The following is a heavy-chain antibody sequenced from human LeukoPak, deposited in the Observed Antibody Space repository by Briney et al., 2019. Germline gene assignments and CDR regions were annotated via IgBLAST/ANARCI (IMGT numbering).Heavy chain of an antibody. CDR1: GGTFSSYA. V-gene: IGHV1-69*01. D-gene: IGHD2-21*02. Sequence: SVKVSCKASGGTFSSYAISWVRQAPGQGLEWIGGIIPIFGTANYAQKFQGRVTITADESTSTAYMELSSLRSEDTAVYYCASPRGVVTDNDAFDIWGQGTMVTVSS. J-gene: IGHJ3*02. CDR3: ASPRGVVTDNDAFDI. CDR2: IIPIFGTA.